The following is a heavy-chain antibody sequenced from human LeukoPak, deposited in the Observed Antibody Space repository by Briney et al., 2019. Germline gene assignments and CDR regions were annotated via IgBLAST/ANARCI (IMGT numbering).Heavy chain of an antibody. D-gene: IGHD3-22*01. Sequence: GGSLRLSCAVSGFTLTEHALSWVRQAPGKGLEWVSVISGSGGSRKYADSVKGRFTISRDNSKNTLDLQMSSLRVEDTAVYYCAKEVDSSGYYSECWGQGTLVTVSS. CDR3: AKEVDSSGYYSEC. CDR2: ISGSGGSR. V-gene: IGHV3-23*01. CDR1: GFTLTEHA. J-gene: IGHJ4*02.